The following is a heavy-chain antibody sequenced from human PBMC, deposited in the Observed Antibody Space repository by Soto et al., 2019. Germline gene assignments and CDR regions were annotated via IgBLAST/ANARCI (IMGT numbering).Heavy chain of an antibody. J-gene: IGHJ6*01. CDR3: ARLRGSSSSIPSVRTRYYGMDV. D-gene: IGHD6-6*01. V-gene: IGHV1-69*13. Sequence: ASVKVSCKASGGTFSSYAISWVRQAPGQGLEWMGGIIPIFGTANYAQKFQGRVTITADESTSTAYMELSSLRSEDTAVYYCARLRGSSSSIPSVRTRYYGMDVXXXGTTVXXSS. CDR2: IIPIFGTA. CDR1: GGTFSSYA.